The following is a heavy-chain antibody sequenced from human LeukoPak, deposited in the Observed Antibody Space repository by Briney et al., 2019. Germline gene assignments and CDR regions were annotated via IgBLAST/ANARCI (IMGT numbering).Heavy chain of an antibody. CDR2: INTDGSST. Sequence: GGSLRLSCAASGFTFSSYWMHWVRQAPGKGLVWVSRINTDGSSTSYADSVKGRFTISRDNAKNTLYLQMNSLRAEDTAVYYCARGYDFWSGYYDDAFDIWGQGTMVTVSS. CDR3: ARGYDFWSGYYDDAFDI. V-gene: IGHV3-74*01. J-gene: IGHJ3*02. CDR1: GFTFSSYW. D-gene: IGHD3-3*01.